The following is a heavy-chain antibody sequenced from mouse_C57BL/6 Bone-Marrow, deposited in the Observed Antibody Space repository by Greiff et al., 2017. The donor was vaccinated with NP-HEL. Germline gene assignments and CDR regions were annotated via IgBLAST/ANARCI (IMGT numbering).Heavy chain of an antibody. Sequence: EVKLVESGGGLVQPGGSLKLSCAASGFTFSDYGMAWVRQAPRKGPEWVAFISNLAYSIYYEDTVTGRFTMSRENAKNTLYLELSSLRSEDTAMYYCARRDYGSSYGFAYWGQGTLVTVSA. CDR3: ARRDYGSSYGFAY. V-gene: IGHV5-15*04. J-gene: IGHJ3*01. CDR1: GFTFSDYG. CDR2: ISNLAYSI. D-gene: IGHD1-1*01.